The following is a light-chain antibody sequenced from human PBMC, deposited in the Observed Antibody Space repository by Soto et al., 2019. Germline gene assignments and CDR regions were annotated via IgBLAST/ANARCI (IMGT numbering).Light chain of an antibody. Sequence: QSVLTQPASVSGSPGQSITISCTGTSSDVGGYNYVSWYQQHPGKAPKLMIYEVSNRPSGVSNRSSGSKSGNTASLTISGLQAEDEADYYCILYTSRSTGVSGTGTQVTV. J-gene: IGLJ1*01. CDR3: ILYTSRSTGV. CDR2: EVS. V-gene: IGLV2-14*01. CDR1: SSDVGGYNY.